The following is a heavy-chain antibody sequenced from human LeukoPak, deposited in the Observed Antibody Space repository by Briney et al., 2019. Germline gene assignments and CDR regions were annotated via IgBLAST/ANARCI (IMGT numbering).Heavy chain of an antibody. V-gene: IGHV3-64*01. CDR1: GFTVSSYA. CDR2: ISRDGGGP. Sequence: GALRLSCAASGFTVSSYAMHWVRQAPGKGLEYVSGISRDGGGPFHVTSVNGRFTISRDNSKDTLYLQMGSLRAEDMALYYCAREYCRGGRCQYYFDYWGQGTLVTVSS. CDR3: AREYCRGGRCQYYFDY. J-gene: IGHJ4*02. D-gene: IGHD2-15*01.